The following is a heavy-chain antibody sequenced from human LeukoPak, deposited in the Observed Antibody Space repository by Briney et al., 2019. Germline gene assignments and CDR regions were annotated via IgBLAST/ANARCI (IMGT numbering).Heavy chain of an antibody. CDR1: RFTFSNYA. V-gene: IGHV3-23*01. J-gene: IGHJ4*02. CDR2: ISGSGDTT. Sequence: GGSLRLSCAASRFTFSNYAMSWVRQAPGKGLEWVSAISGSGDTTYYADSVKGRFTISRDNSRNTLYLQMNSLRAEDTAVYCCARDWRELHLPKYTDYWGQGTLVTVSS. D-gene: IGHD1-26*01. CDR3: ARDWRELHLPKYTDY.